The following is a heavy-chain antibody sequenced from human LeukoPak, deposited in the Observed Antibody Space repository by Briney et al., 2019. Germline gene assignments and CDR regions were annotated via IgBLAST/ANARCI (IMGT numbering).Heavy chain of an antibody. CDR3: ARGGHDYYDSSGYYRMGNCFDP. CDR2: IHHSGST. D-gene: IGHD3-22*01. V-gene: IGHV4-38-2*02. J-gene: IGHJ5*02. Sequence: SETLSLTCNVSGYSISSGYYWGWIRQPPGKGLEWIGSIHHSGSTNYNPSLKSRVTISVDTSKNQFSLKLSSVTAADTAVYYCARGGHDYYDSSGYYRMGNCFDPWGQGTLVTVSS. CDR1: GYSISSGYY.